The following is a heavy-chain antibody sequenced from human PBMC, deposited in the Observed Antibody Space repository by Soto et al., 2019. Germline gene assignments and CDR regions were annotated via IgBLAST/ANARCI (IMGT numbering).Heavy chain of an antibody. V-gene: IGHV4-34*01. CDR2: INHSGST. CDR1: GGSFSGYY. Sequence: SETLSLTCAVYGGSFSGYYWSWIRQPPGKGLEWIGEINHSGSTNYNPSLKSRVTISVDTSKNQFSLKLSSVTAADTAVYYCARGSIKPSTNCFDPWGQGTLVTVSS. J-gene: IGHJ5*02. D-gene: IGHD3-3*01. CDR3: ARGSIKPSTNCFDP.